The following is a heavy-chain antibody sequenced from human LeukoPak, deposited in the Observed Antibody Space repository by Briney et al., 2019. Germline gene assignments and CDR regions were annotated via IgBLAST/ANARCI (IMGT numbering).Heavy chain of an antibody. Sequence: PSETLSLTCIVSGGSISSSSYYWGWIRQPPGKGLEWIGSIYHSGSTYYNPSLKSRVTISVDTSKNQFSLNLSSVTAADTAVYYCARANDFWSGYYQRPNWFDPWGQGTLVTVSS. CDR3: ARANDFWSGYYQRPNWFDP. D-gene: IGHD3-3*01. CDR1: GGSISSSSYY. CDR2: IYHSGST. J-gene: IGHJ5*02. V-gene: IGHV4-39*07.